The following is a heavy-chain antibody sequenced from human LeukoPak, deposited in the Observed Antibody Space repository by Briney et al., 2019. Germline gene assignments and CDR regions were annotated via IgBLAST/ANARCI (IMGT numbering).Heavy chain of an antibody. V-gene: IGHV4-4*07. CDR2: IYVSGST. CDR1: DGSISNYY. D-gene: IGHD1-14*01. Sequence: SETLSLTCTVSDGSISNYYWTWIRQPAGKGLEWIGRIYVSGSTNYNPSLKSRVTISVDTSKNQFSLKLSSVTAADTAVYYCARDLGTGYYMDVWGKGTTVTVSS. J-gene: IGHJ6*03. CDR3: ARDLGTGYYMDV.